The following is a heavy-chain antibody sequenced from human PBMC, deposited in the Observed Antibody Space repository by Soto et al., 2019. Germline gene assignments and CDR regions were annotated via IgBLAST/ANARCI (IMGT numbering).Heavy chain of an antibody. D-gene: IGHD3-22*01. Sequence: QVQLVQSGAEVKKPGSSVKVSCKASGGTFSSYAISWVRQAPGQGLEWMGGIIPIFGTANYAQKFQGRVKITADESTSTAYMELSSLRSEDTAVYYCARVGRTYYYDSSGSYYFDYWGQGTLVTVSS. CDR2: IIPIFGTA. J-gene: IGHJ4*02. V-gene: IGHV1-69*01. CDR3: ARVGRTYYYDSSGSYYFDY. CDR1: GGTFSSYA.